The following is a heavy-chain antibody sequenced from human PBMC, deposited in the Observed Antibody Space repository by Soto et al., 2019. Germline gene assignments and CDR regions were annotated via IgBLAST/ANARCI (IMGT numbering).Heavy chain of an antibody. J-gene: IGHJ5*02. Sequence: PGGSLRLSCAASEFTFTKAWMSWVRQAPGKGLEWVARIKSKADAGTTNYAAPVKGRFTISRDDSKNTLYLQMNSLKTEDTAVYYCTADRSAEAHKWFDPWGQGTLVTVSS. CDR2: IKSKADAGTT. CDR1: EFTFTKAW. CDR3: TADRSAEAHKWFDP. V-gene: IGHV3-15*01.